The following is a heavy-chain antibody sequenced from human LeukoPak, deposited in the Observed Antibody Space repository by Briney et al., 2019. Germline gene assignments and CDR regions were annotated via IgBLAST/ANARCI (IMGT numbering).Heavy chain of an antibody. CDR2: IKQDGSEK. D-gene: IGHD1-26*01. CDR1: GFTFSSYW. CDR3: ARDPPLIVGATTVDY. J-gene: IGHJ4*02. V-gene: IGHV3-7*01. Sequence: GGSLRLSCAASGFTFSSYWMSWVRQAPGKGREWVANIKQDGSEKNYVDSVKGRFTISRDNAKNSLYLQMNSLRAEDTAVYYCARDPPLIVGATTVDYWGQGTLVTVSS.